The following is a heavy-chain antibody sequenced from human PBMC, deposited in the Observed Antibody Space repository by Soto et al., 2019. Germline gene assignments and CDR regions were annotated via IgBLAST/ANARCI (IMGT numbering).Heavy chain of an antibody. V-gene: IGHV2-5*02. J-gene: IGHJ6*03. D-gene: IGHD3-10*01. Sequence: QITLKESGPPLVKPTQTLTLTCTFSGFSLSTSGVGVGWIRQPPGKALEWLALIYWDDDKRYSPSLKSRLTITNDTSKNQVVLTMTNMDPVDTATYYCAHIYFPRGVIIPHYYSGDYYMDVWGKGTTVTVSS. CDR1: GFSLSTSGVG. CDR2: IYWDDDK. CDR3: AHIYFPRGVIIPHYYSGDYYMDV.